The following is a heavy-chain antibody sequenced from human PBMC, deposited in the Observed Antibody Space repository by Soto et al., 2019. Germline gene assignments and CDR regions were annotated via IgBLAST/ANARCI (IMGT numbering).Heavy chain of an antibody. CDR2: ISAYNGNA. J-gene: IGHJ6*02. D-gene: IGHD3-22*01. CDR1: GYTFTSYG. CDR3: ASSYYYDSSGYPGENYYYYYGMDV. Sequence: ASVKVSCKASGYTFTSYGISWVRQAPGQGLEWMGWISAYNGNANYAQKFQGRVTITADESTSTAYMELSSLRSEDTAVYYCASSYYYDSSGYPGENYYYYYGMDVWGQGTTVTVSS. V-gene: IGHV1-18*01.